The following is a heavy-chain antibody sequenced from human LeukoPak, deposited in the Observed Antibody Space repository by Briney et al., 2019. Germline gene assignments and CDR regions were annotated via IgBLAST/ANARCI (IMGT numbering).Heavy chain of an antibody. Sequence: GASVKVSCKSSGYTFTSYGISWVRQAPGQGIEWMGWISAYNGNTNYAQKLQGRVTMTTDTSTSTAYMELRSLRSDDTAVYYCARWEDTATPFIWFDPWGQGTLVTVSS. V-gene: IGHV1-18*01. D-gene: IGHD5-18*01. CDR1: GYTFTSYG. CDR2: ISAYNGNT. J-gene: IGHJ5*02. CDR3: ARWEDTATPFIWFDP.